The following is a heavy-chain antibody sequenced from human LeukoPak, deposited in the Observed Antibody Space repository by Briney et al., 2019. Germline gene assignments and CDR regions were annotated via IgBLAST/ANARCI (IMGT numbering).Heavy chain of an antibody. D-gene: IGHD3-16*01. CDR3: ARGGASTISHAFDV. J-gene: IGHJ3*01. Sequence: GGSLRLSCAASGFLVSTFWMTWVRQARGEGLEWVANIIQDGSERYYVGSVKGRLTISRDNAKNSLFLQMNSLRAEDTAVYYCARGGASTISHAFDVWGQGTMVTVSS. CDR1: GFLVSTFW. V-gene: IGHV3-7*01. CDR2: IIQDGSER.